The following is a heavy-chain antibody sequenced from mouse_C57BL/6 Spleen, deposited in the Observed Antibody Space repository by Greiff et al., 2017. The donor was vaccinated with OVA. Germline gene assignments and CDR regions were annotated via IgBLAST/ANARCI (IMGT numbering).Heavy chain of an antibody. Sequence: QVQLKESGAELVRPGASVTLSCKASGYTFTDYVMHWVKQTPVHGLEWIGAIDPETGGTASNQKFKGKAILTADKSSRTVYMELRSLTSEDSAVYYCTRERITTVVATGWFAYWGQGTLVTVSA. CDR1: GYTFTDYV. J-gene: IGHJ3*01. D-gene: IGHD1-1*01. V-gene: IGHV1-15*01. CDR2: IDPETGGT. CDR3: TRERITTVVATGWFAY.